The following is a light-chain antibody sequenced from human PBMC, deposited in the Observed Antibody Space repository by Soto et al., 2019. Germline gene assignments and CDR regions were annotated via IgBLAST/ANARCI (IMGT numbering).Light chain of an antibody. J-gene: IGLJ1*01. CDR2: EVN. CDR3: SSYVDSNNFV. Sequence: QPLFSSGSCIQSATMSCTGTSIDVCGHKYVSWYQQHPGKAPKLMIYEVNKRPSGVPDRFSGSKSGNTASLTVSGLQAEDEADYYCSSYVDSNNFVFGTGT. V-gene: IGLV2-8*01. CDR1: SIDVCGHKY.